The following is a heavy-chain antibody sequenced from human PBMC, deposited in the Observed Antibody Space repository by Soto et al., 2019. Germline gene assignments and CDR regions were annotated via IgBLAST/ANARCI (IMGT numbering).Heavy chain of an antibody. V-gene: IGHV1-18*04. J-gene: IGHJ4*02. CDR1: GYTFTSYG. Sequence: QVPLVQSGAEVKKPGASVKVSCKASGYTFTSYGISWVRQAPGQGLEWMGWISAYNGNTNYAQKLQGRVTMTTDTSTSAAYMELRSLRSDDTAVYDCARVYITIFGVVMAFDYWGQGTLVTVSS. D-gene: IGHD3-3*01. CDR2: ISAYNGNT. CDR3: ARVYITIFGVVMAFDY.